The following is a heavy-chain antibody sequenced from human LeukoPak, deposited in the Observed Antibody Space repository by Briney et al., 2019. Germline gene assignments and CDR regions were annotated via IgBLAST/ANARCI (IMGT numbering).Heavy chain of an antibody. V-gene: IGHV3-21*01. CDR2: ISSSSSYI. Sequence: TGGSLRLSCAASGFTFSSYSMNWVRQAPGKGLEWVSSISSSSSYIYYADSVKGRFTISRDNAKNSLYLQMNSLRAEDTAVYYCAREENTVTNHDAFDIWGQGTMVTVSS. CDR3: AREENTVTNHDAFDI. J-gene: IGHJ3*02. CDR1: GFTFSSYS. D-gene: IGHD4-17*01.